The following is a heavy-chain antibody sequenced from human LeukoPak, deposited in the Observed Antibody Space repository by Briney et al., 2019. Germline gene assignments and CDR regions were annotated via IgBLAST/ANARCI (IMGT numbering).Heavy chain of an antibody. Sequence: GGSLRLSREVSGFPFTLYNMNWVRQAPGKGLEWLSYISSSTNTIYYADSVKGRVTISRDNSKNTLYLQMNSLRAEDTAVYYCAKTTSMFNWNDYTFLDYWGQGTLVTVSS. CDR2: ISSSTNTI. CDR1: GFPFTLYN. J-gene: IGHJ4*02. CDR3: AKTTSMFNWNDYTFLDY. V-gene: IGHV3-48*01. D-gene: IGHD1-1*01.